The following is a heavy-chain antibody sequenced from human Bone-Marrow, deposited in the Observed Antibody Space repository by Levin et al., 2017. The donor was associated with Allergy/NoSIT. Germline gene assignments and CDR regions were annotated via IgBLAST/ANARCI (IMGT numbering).Heavy chain of an antibody. J-gene: IGHJ4*02. Sequence: GGSLRLSCATSGFTFSSYSMNWVRQAPGKGLEWVSYINSSSGTINYADSVKGRFTISRDNAKKSLYLQMSSLRVEDTAVYYCVRGLPDYWGQGTLVTVSS. CDR3: VRGLPDY. CDR1: GFTFSSYS. CDR2: INSSSGTI. V-gene: IGHV3-48*01.